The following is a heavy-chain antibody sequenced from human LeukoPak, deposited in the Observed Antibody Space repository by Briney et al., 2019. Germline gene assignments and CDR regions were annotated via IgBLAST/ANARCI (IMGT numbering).Heavy chain of an antibody. Sequence: PSQTLSLTCTVSGGSISSAEYYWSWIRQPPGKGLEWIGNIYYRGSPYYNPSLKSRVTISVDTSKNQLSLRLSSVTAADTAVYYCAAGHGSPFDYWGQGTLVTVSS. CDR1: GGSISSAEYY. CDR3: AAGHGSPFDY. CDR2: IYYRGSP. D-gene: IGHD1-26*01. J-gene: IGHJ4*02. V-gene: IGHV4-30-4*01.